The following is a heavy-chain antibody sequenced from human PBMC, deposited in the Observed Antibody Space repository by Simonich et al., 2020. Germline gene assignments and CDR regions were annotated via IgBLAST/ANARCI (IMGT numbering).Heavy chain of an antibody. CDR1: GFPFSSYS. CDR2: ISSSSSYI. J-gene: IGHJ4*02. D-gene: IGHD6-13*01. V-gene: IGHV3-21*01. CDR3: ARDAAGDY. Sequence: EVQLVESGGGLVKPGGSLRLSCAASGFPFSSYSMNWVRQAPGKGRGWVSSISSSSSYIYYADSVKGRFTISRDNAKNSLYLQMNSLRAEDTAVYYCARDAAGDYWGQGTLVTVSS.